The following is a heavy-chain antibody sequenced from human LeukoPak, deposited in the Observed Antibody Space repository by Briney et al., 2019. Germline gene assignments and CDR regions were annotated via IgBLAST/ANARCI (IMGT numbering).Heavy chain of an antibody. CDR1: GGSISSYY. CDR2: IYYRGST. Sequence: SETLSLTCTVSGGSISSYYWSWIRQPPGNGLEWIGYIYYRGSTNYNPSLKSRVTISVDTSKNQFSLKLSSVTAADTAVYYCARGNILDCSGGSCYGHYFDYWGQGTLVTVSS. J-gene: IGHJ4*02. CDR3: ARGNILDCSGGSCYGHYFDY. D-gene: IGHD2-15*01. V-gene: IGHV4-59*01.